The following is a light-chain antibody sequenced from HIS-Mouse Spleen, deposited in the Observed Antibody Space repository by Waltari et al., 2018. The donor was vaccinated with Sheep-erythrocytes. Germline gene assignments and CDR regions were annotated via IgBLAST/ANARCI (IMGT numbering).Light chain of an antibody. Sequence: SYELTQPPSVSVSPGQTASITCSGDKLGDKYACWYQQKPGKSPVLVIYQYSKRPSGIPGRFSGSNSGNTATLTISGTQAMDEADYYCQAWDSSTAVFGGGTKLTVL. CDR1: KLGDKY. J-gene: IGLJ2*01. V-gene: IGLV3-1*01. CDR2: QYS. CDR3: QAWDSSTAV.